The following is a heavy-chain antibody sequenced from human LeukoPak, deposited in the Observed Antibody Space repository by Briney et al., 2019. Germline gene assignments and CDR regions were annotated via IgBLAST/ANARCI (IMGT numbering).Heavy chain of an antibody. CDR3: ARIRDGYRLTQLSFDY. CDR2: IYYSGST. CDR1: GGSISSYY. J-gene: IGHJ4*02. D-gene: IGHD5-24*01. Sequence: SETLSLTCTVSGGSISSYYWSWTRQPPGKGLEWIGYIYYSGSTNYNPSLKSRVTISVDTSKNQFSLKLSSVTAADTAVYYCARIRDGYRLTQLSFDYWGQGTLVTVSS. V-gene: IGHV4-59*01.